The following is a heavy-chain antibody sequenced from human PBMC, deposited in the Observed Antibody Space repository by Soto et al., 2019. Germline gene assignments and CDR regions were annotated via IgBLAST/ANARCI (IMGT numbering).Heavy chain of an antibody. CDR1: GYTLTELS. Sequence: APVKVSCKVSGYTLTELSMHWVRQAPGRGLEWMGGFDPEDGETIYAQKFQGRVTMTEDTSTDTAYMELSSLRSGDTAVYYCATEWPRLLGYYYDYGMDVWGQGTTGTVSS. V-gene: IGHV1-24*01. CDR3: ATEWPRLLGYYYDYGMDV. D-gene: IGHD2-15*01. CDR2: FDPEDGET. J-gene: IGHJ6*02.